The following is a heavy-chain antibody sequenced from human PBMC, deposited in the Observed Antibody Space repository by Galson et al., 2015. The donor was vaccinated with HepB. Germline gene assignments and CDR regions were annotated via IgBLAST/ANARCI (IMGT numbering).Heavy chain of an antibody. CDR3: ARGFLEWFPNYFYMDV. D-gene: IGHD3-3*01. CDR1: GFTFNKNA. CDR2: VSSDGTYK. Sequence: SLRLSCAASGFTFNKNAMHWVRQAPGKGLEWVAVVSSDGTYKYYRDSVKGRFTISRDNSKNTLYLHLNSLRTLDTAVYYCARGFLEWFPNYFYMDVWGTGTTVTVSS. V-gene: IGHV3-30-3*01. J-gene: IGHJ6*03.